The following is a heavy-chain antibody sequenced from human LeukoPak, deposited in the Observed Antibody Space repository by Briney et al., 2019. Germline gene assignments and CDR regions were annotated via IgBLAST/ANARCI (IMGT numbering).Heavy chain of an antibody. J-gene: IGHJ5*02. CDR1: GGSFSGYY. CDR3: ARAHIVVVPAAMGDWIDP. CDR2: INHSGST. D-gene: IGHD2-2*01. Sequence: PSETLSLTCAVYGGSFSGYYWSWIRQPPGKGLEWIGEINHSGSTNYNPSLKSRVTISVDTSKNQLSLKLSSVTAADTAVYYCARAHIVVVPAAMGDWIDPWGQGTLVTVSS. V-gene: IGHV4-34*01.